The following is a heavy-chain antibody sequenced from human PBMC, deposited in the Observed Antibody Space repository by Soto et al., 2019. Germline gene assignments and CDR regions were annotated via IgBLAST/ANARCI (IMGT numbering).Heavy chain of an antibody. D-gene: IGHD2-15*01. V-gene: IGHV4-30-4*01. CDR3: ARAATGWRNAFDI. J-gene: IGHJ3*02. Sequence: QVQLQESGPGLVKPSQTLSLTCIVSGGSISSADYYWSWVRQPPGKGLEWIGYIYYSGSTYYNPSIKSRLSISVDTSKNQFSLKLSSVTAADTAVYYCARAATGWRNAFDIWGQGTMVTVSS. CDR1: GGSISSADYY. CDR2: IYYSGST.